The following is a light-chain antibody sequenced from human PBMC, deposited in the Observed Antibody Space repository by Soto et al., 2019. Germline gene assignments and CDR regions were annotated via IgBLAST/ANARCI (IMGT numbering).Light chain of an antibody. J-gene: IGLJ2*01. V-gene: IGLV2-14*01. CDR3: SSYTNSSPLVV. CDR1: SIDVGGYNY. Sequence: QSALTQPASVSGSPGQSITISCTGTSIDVGGYNYVSWYQQHPGKAPKLMIYDVSNRPSGVSNRFSGSKSGNTASLTISGLQAEDEADYYCSSYTNSSPLVVFGGGTKQIVL. CDR2: DVS.